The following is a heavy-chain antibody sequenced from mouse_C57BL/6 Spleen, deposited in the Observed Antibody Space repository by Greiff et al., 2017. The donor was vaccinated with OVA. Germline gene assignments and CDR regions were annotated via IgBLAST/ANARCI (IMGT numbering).Heavy chain of an antibody. CDR3: ARFTTVVEGYWYFDV. Sequence: EVQLVESGPGLVKPSQSLSLTCSVTGYSITSGYYWNWIRQFPGNKLEWMGYISYDGSNNYNPSLKNRISITRDTSKNQFFLKLNSVTTEDTATYYCARFTTVVEGYWYFDVWGTGTTVTVSS. D-gene: IGHD1-1*01. J-gene: IGHJ1*03. V-gene: IGHV3-6*01. CDR2: ISYDGSN. CDR1: GYSITSGYY.